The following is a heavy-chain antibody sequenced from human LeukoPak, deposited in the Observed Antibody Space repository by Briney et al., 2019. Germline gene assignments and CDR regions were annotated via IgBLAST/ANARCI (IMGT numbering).Heavy chain of an antibody. J-gene: IGHJ4*02. CDR1: GGSISSGSYY. Sequence: SQTLSLTCTDSGGSISSGSYYWSWIRQPAGKGLEWIGRIYTSGSTNYNPSLKSRVTISVDTSKNQFSLKLSSVTAADTAVYYCARAWHDILTGYSLDYWGQGTLVTVSS. CDR3: ARAWHDILTGYSLDY. CDR2: IYTSGST. D-gene: IGHD3-9*01. V-gene: IGHV4-61*02.